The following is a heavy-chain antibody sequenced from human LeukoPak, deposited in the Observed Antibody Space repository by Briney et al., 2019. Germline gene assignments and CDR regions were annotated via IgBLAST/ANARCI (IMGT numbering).Heavy chain of an antibody. V-gene: IGHV1-18*01. CDR1: GYTFTSYP. CDR3: GRGYDDGDYVGDFDY. J-gene: IGHJ4*02. CDR2: ITTYNGNT. Sequence: ASVKVSCKASGYTFTSYPIRWVRQAPGQGLEWMGWITTYNGNTNYAQKLQGRVTMTTDTSTSTAYMDLRGLRSDETAVYYGGRGYDDGDYVGDFDYWGQGTLVTVSS. D-gene: IGHD4-17*01.